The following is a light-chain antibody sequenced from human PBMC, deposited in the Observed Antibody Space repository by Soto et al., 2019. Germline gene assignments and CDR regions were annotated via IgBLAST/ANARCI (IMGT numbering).Light chain of an antibody. J-gene: IGKJ4*02. CDR1: HTISSW. Sequence: IHMSQSPSTLSVSEGDRVTITCRASHTISSWLAWYQQKPGKAPKLLIYKASTLKSGVPSRFSGSGSGTDFTLTISSLEPKDFAIYYCQQRSSWPGTFGRGTKVDIK. CDR2: KAS. V-gene: IGKV1-5*03. CDR3: QQRSSWPGT.